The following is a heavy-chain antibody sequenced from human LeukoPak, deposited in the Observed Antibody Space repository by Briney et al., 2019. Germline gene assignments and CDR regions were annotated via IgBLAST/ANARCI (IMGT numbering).Heavy chain of an antibody. D-gene: IGHD3-10*01. CDR1: GYTFTSYA. V-gene: IGHV7-4-1*02. CDR2: INTNTGNP. Sequence: ASVKVSCKASGYTFTSYAMNWVRRAPGQGLEWMGWINTNTGNPTYAQGFTGRFVFSLDTSVSTAYLQISSLKAEDTAVYYCARDPDSMVRGSPQGWGQGTLVTVSS. CDR3: ARDPDSMVRGSPQG. J-gene: IGHJ4*02.